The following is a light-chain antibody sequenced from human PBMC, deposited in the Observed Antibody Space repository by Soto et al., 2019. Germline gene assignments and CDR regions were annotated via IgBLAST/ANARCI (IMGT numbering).Light chain of an antibody. J-gene: IGKJ3*01. CDR2: LAS. CDR1: QGISNY. V-gene: IGKV1-9*01. CDR3: QQLNGEPIN. Sequence: DIRLTQSPTFLSASVGDRVTITCRASQGISNYLAWYQQKPGKAPKLLMYLASTLENGVPSRFSGSGSGTEFTLTISGLQPEDFATYYCQQLNGEPINFGPGTKVDIK.